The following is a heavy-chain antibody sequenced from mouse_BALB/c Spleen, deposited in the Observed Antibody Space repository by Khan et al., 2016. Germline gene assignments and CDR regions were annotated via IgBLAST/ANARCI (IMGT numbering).Heavy chain of an antibody. CDR2: INPHTGYT. J-gene: IGHJ2*01. CDR3: ARGDN. CDR1: GYTFTNYW. Sequence: QVQLQQSGTELEKPGASVKMSCKASGYTFTNYWMHWVKQRPGQGLEWIGYINPHTGYTDYNQKFKDKVTLTADKSSSTAYMQRSRLTSENSAVYWCARGDNWGQGTTLTVSS. V-gene: IGHV1-7*01.